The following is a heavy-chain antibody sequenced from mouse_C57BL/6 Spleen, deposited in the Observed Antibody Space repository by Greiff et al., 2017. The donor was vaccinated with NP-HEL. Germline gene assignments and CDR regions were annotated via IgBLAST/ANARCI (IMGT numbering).Heavy chain of an antibody. V-gene: IGHV1-69*01. CDR1: GYTFTSYW. CDR2: IDPSDSYT. Sequence: VQLQQPGAELVMPGASVKLSCKASGYTFTSYWMHWVKQRPGQGLEWIGEIDPSDSYTNYNQKFKGKSTWTVDKSSSTAYMQLSSLTSEDSAVYYCARSSTGGNYFDYWGQGTTLTVSS. CDR3: ARSSTGGNYFDY. D-gene: IGHD1-1*01. J-gene: IGHJ2*01.